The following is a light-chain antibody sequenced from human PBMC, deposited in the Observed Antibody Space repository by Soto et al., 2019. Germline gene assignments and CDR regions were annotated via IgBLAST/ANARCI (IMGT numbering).Light chain of an antibody. J-gene: IGKJ1*01. CDR2: EAS. Sequence: GDRVTITCRASQSISDSLAWYQQKPGKAPKLLIYEASSLKSGVPSRFSGGRSGTEYTLTISSLQPDDFATYYCQQYNGYWTFGQGTKVEIK. V-gene: IGKV1-5*03. CDR1: QSISDS. CDR3: QQYNGYWT.